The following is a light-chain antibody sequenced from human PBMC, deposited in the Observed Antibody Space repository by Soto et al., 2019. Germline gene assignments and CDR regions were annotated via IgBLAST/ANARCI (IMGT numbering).Light chain of an antibody. CDR3: QQYGTSVT. V-gene: IGKV3-20*01. CDR1: QSVSSSY. Sequence: DIVLTQSPGTLSLSPGERATLSCRASQSVSSSYLAWYQQKPGQAPGLLIYGASNRATGIPDRFSGSGSGTDFTLTISRLEPEDFAVYYCQQYGTSVTLGGGTKVDIK. J-gene: IGKJ4*01. CDR2: GAS.